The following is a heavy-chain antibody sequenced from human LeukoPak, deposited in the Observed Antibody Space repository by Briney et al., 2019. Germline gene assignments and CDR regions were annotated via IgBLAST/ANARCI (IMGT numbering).Heavy chain of an antibody. V-gene: IGHV3-21*01. CDR3: ARGPHSSSWPDY. Sequence: GGSLRLSCAASGFTFSSYEMNWVRQAPGKGLEWVSSISSSSSYIYYADSVKGRFTISRDNAKNSLYLQMNSLRAEDTAVYYCARGPHSSSWPDYWGQGTLVTVSS. J-gene: IGHJ4*02. CDR2: ISSSSSYI. CDR1: GFTFSSYE. D-gene: IGHD6-13*01.